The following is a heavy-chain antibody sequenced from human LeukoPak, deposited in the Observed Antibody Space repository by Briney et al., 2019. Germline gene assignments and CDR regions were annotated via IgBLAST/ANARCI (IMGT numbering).Heavy chain of an antibody. J-gene: IGHJ4*02. CDR3: TTPYGMATTGFDF. V-gene: IGHV1-24*01. Sequence: ASVKVSCNVSGYRLSDLSMHWVRQTPEKGLEWMGGFDPADGETLYAHKFQGRVTMTEDTSTDTAYMELSSLRSDDTAVYFCTTPYGMATTGFDFWGQGTLVSV. D-gene: IGHD1-1*01. CDR2: FDPADGET. CDR1: GYRLSDLS.